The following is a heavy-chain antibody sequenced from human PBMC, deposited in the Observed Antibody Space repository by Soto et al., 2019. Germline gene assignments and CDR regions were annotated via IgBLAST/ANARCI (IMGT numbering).Heavy chain of an antibody. CDR1: GGSVSSGSYY. CDR2: IYYSGST. D-gene: IGHD4-17*01. Sequence: SETLSLTCTVSGGSVSSGSYYWSWIRQPPGKGLEWIGYIYYSGSTNYNPSLKSRVTISVDTSKNQFSLKLSSVTAADTAVYYCARDSPTAGDYDYFDYWGQGTLVTVSS. V-gene: IGHV4-61*01. J-gene: IGHJ4*02. CDR3: ARDSPTAGDYDYFDY.